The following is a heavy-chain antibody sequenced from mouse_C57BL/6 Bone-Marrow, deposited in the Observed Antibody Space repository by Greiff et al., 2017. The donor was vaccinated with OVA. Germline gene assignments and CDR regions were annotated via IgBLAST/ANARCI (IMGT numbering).Heavy chain of an antibody. CDR1: GFSLTSYG. J-gene: IGHJ4*01. V-gene: IGHV2-2*01. Sequence: VQLVESGPGLVQPSQSLSITCTVSGFSLTSYGVHWVRQSPGKGLEWLGVLWSGGSTDYNAAFISRLSISKDNSKSQVFFKMNSLQADDTAIYYCARNEGWLLRSDYYAMDYWGQGTSVTVSS. CDR2: LWSGGST. D-gene: IGHD2-3*01. CDR3: ARNEGWLLRSDYYAMDY.